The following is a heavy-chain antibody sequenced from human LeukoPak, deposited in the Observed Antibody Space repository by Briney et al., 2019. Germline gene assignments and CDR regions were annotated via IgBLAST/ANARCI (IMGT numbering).Heavy chain of an antibody. D-gene: IGHD1-26*01. CDR2: ISYDGSNK. J-gene: IGHJ4*02. CDR3: VRERGSYYYFDY. Sequence: PGGSLRLSCAASGFTFSSYAMHWVRQAPGKGLEWVAVISYDGSNKYYADSVKGRFTISRDNSKNTLYLQMNSLRAEDTAVYYCVRERGSYYYFDYWGQGTLVTVSS. CDR1: GFTFSSYA. V-gene: IGHV3-30-3*01.